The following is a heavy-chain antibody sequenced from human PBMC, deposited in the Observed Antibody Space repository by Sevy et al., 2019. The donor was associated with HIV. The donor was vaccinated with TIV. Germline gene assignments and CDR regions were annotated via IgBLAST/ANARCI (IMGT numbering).Heavy chain of an antibody. D-gene: IGHD3-22*01. V-gene: IGHV3-7*01. CDR1: GFTFSSYW. CDR3: AKAQQVTMLVVIGGLYFDF. Sequence: GGSLRLSCAASGFTFSSYWMTWVRQAPGKGLEWVANIKQDMSEKYYADSVKCRFTISRDNARNSLYLQMESLRAADTAVYYCAKAQQVTMLVVIGGLYFDFWGQGTLVTVSS. CDR2: IKQDMSEK. J-gene: IGHJ4*02.